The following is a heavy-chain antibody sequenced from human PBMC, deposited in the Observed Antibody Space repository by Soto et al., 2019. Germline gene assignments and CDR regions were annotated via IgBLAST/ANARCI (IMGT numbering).Heavy chain of an antibody. V-gene: IGHV4-4*02. CDR1: GGSISSSNW. Sequence: SETLSLTCAVSGGSISSSNWWSWVRQPPGKGLEWIGEINHSGSANYNPSLKSRVTISVHTSSSQFSLEPSSVTAADTAVYYCARGLISGSHYSGGWYYFDSWGQGTQVTVSS. CDR3: ARGLISGSHYSGGWYYFDS. J-gene: IGHJ4*02. CDR2: INHSGSA. D-gene: IGHD1-26*01.